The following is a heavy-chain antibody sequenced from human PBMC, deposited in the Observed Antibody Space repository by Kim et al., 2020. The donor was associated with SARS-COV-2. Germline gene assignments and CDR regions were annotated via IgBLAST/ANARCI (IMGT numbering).Heavy chain of an antibody. Sequence: RFTISRDNSKPTLYLQMNSLRAEDTAVYYCARDRYYDGSGYFIFYGMDVWGQGTTVTVSS. J-gene: IGHJ6*02. D-gene: IGHD3-22*01. CDR3: ARDRYYDGSGYFIFYGMDV. V-gene: IGHV3-30*01.